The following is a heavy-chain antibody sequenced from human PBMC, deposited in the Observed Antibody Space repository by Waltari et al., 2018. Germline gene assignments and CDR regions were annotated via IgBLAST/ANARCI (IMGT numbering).Heavy chain of an antibody. J-gene: IGHJ4*02. CDR1: GFTFSSYA. D-gene: IGHD4-17*01. V-gene: IGHV3-23*01. CDR3: AKDRPSGLAPPGDGDYQPLDY. Sequence: EVQLLESGGGLVQPGGSLRLSCAASGFTFSSYAMSWVRQAPGKGLEWVSAISGSGGSTYYADSVKGRFTISRDNSKNTLYLQMNSLRAEDTAVYYCAKDRPSGLAPPGDGDYQPLDYWGQGTLVTVSS. CDR2: ISGSGGST.